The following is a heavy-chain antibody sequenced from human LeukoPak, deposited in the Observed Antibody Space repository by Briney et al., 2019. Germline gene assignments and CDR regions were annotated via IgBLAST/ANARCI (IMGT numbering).Heavy chain of an antibody. J-gene: IGHJ6*02. D-gene: IGHD3-3*01. CDR1: GFTFTGYY. V-gene: IGHV1-2*02. CDR3: ARDRLFWSGSPMDV. Sequence: ASVKVSCKTSGFTFTGYYIYWVRQAPGQGLEWMGWINPNTGGTNYAQKFQARVTMTRDTSISTAYMELSRLTSDDTAVYYCARDRLFWSGSPMDVWGQGTTVTVSS. CDR2: INPNTGGT.